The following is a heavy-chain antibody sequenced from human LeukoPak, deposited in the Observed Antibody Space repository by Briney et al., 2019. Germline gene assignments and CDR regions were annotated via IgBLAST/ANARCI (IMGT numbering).Heavy chain of an antibody. CDR1: GGSISSYY. D-gene: IGHD5-18*01. CDR3: AREKQLWVDY. J-gene: IGHJ4*02. V-gene: IGHV4-59*01. CDR2: IYYSGCT. Sequence: SETLSLTCTVSGGSISSYYWSWIRQPPGKGLEWIGYIYYSGCTNYNPSLKSRVTISVDTAKNQFSLKLSSVTAADTAVYYCAREKQLWVDYWGQGTLVTVSS.